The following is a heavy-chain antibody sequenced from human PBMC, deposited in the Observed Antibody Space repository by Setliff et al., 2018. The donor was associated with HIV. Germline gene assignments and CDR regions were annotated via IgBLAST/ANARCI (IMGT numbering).Heavy chain of an antibody. D-gene: IGHD3-22*01. CDR3: ARETYYYDSIGYWRSDAFDV. CDR1: GGYMSGYY. Sequence: SETLSLTCTVSGGYMSGYYWGWIRQPPGKGLEWIGYIYIDGTPNSNPSLKSRVTISVDTSKNQFSLRLSSVTAADTAVYYCARETYYYDSIGYWRSDAFDVWGQGTMVTVS. CDR2: IYIDGTP. V-gene: IGHV4-4*08. J-gene: IGHJ3*01.